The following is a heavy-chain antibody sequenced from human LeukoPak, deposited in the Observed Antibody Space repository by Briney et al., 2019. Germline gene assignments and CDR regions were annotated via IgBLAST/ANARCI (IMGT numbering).Heavy chain of an antibody. D-gene: IGHD5-24*01. V-gene: IGHV4-59*08. Sequence: KPSETLSLTCTVSGGSISSYYWSWIRQPPGKGLEWIGYIYYSGSTSYNPSLKSRVTISVDTSKNQFSLKLSSVTAADTAVYYCARGRDGYLYYYYGMDVWGQGTTVTVSS. J-gene: IGHJ6*02. CDR3: ARGRDGYLYYYYGMDV. CDR1: GGSISSYY. CDR2: IYYSGST.